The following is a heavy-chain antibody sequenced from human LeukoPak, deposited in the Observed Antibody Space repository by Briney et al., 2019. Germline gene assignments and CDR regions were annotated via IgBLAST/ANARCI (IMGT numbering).Heavy chain of an antibody. Sequence: PSETLSLTCTVYGSSITTYTHGGCIRQSPGKGLEWIASIHHAGNTYYNPSLESPVTISIEQSKNQFSLEVRSVTAADTAFYFCVSSKSNYEAVSWGPGTLVTVSS. D-gene: IGHD3-22*01. V-gene: IGHV4-38-2*02. CDR1: GSSITTYTH. J-gene: IGHJ5*02. CDR3: VSSKSNYEAVS. CDR2: IHHAGNT.